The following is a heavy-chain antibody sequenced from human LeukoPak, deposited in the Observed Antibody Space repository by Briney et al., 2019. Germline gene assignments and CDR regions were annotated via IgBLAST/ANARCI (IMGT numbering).Heavy chain of an antibody. CDR3: ARDGYSSTWYVFDV. CDR1: GDSVSNNSAA. D-gene: IGHD6-13*01. CDR2: TYHRSKWYD. J-gene: IGHJ3*01. V-gene: IGHV6-1*01. Sequence: SQTLSLTCAISGDSVSNNSAAWNWIRQSPSRGLEWLGRTYHRSKWYDDYAVSMTSRITINADISKNQFSLHLNSVTPEDTAVYYCARDGYSSTWYVFDVWGQGTVVTVSS.